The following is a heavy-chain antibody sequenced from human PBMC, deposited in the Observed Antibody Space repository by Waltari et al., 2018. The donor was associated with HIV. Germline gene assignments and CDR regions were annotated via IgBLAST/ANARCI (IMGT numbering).Heavy chain of an antibody. CDR1: GFTFSSYS. CDR3: ARETTRPTTNWYFDL. Sequence: EVQLGESGGGLVKPGGSLRLSCAASGFTFSSYSMNWGRQAPGRGREWVSSISSNGSYIYYTDSVKGRFTISRDNAKNSLYLQMNGLSAEDTAMYYCARETTRPTTNWYFDLWGRGTLVTVSS. V-gene: IGHV3-21*01. CDR2: ISSNGSYI. D-gene: IGHD2-2*01. J-gene: IGHJ2*01.